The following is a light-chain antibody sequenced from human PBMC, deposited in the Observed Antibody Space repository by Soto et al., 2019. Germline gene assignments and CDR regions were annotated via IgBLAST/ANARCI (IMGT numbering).Light chain of an antibody. CDR2: GAS. V-gene: IGKV2-29*01. CDR3: QQYDTSPWT. J-gene: IGKJ1*01. CDR1: QSLLHITGETF. Sequence: DVVMTQTPLSLSVAPGQPASISCKSSQSLLHITGETFLFWYLQKPGQSPRLLIYGASSRATGIPDRFSGSGSGTDFTLTISRLEPEDFAVYYCQQYDTSPWTFGQGTKVAIK.